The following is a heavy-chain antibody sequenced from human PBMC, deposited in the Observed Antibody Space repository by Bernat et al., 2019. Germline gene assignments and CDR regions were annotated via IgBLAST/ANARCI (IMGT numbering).Heavy chain of an antibody. CDR3: AREPTYYYYYMDV. CDR1: GFTFSSYA. CDR2: ISYDGSNK. Sequence: VQLVESGGGLVQPGGSLRLSCAASGFTFSSYAMHWVRQAPGKGLEWVAVISYDGSNKYYADSVKGRFTISRDNSKNTLYLQMNSLRAEDTAVYYCAREPTYYYYYMDVWGKGTTVTVSS. J-gene: IGHJ6*03. V-gene: IGHV3-30*01.